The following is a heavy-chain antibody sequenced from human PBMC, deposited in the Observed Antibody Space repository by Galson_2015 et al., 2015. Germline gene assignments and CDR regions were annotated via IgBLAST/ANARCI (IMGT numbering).Heavy chain of an antibody. V-gene: IGHV4-4*02. CDR2: IYHSGST. Sequence: SETLSLTCAVSGGSISSSNWWGWVRQPPGKGLEWIGEIYHSGSTNYNPSLKSRVTISVDKSKNQFSLKLSSVTAADTAVYYCARSTGSGWQRFDYWGQGTLVTVSS. CDR3: ARSTGSGWQRFDY. D-gene: IGHD6-19*01. CDR1: GGSISSSNW. J-gene: IGHJ4*02.